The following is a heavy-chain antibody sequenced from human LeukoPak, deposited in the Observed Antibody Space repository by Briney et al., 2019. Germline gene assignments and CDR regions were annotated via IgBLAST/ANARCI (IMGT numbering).Heavy chain of an antibody. CDR2: LSSSGTNT. J-gene: IGHJ3*02. CDR1: GVNFNNHA. D-gene: IGHD5-18*01. Sequence: GGSLRLSCAVSGVNFNNHAMNWVRQAPGKGLEWVSGLSSSGTNTSYGDSVKGRFTISRDSSKNTVHLQMSSLRADDTAVYYCAAYSYGFYAFNIWGQGTMVTVSS. V-gene: IGHV3-23*01. CDR3: AAYSYGFYAFNI.